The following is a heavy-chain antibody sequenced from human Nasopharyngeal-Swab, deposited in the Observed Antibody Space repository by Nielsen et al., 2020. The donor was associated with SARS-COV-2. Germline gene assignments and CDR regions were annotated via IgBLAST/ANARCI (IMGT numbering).Heavy chain of an antibody. CDR2: ISYGGSDI. CDR1: GFTFSSYA. V-gene: IGHV3-30*03. D-gene: IGHD3-10*01. Sequence: GGSLRLSCAASGFTFSSYAMDWIRQAPGRGLEWVAIISYGGSDIFYADSVKGRFTISRDNSKNTLYLQMNSLRAEDTAVYFCATGGDVNYFDYWGQGTLVTVSS. CDR3: ATGGDVNYFDY. J-gene: IGHJ4*02.